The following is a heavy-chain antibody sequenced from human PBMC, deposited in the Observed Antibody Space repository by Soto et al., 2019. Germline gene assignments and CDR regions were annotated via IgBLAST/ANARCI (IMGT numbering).Heavy chain of an antibody. J-gene: IGHJ4*02. CDR3: AKDPAPPGPLPDHIVGATP. CDR2: ISGSGGST. D-gene: IGHD1-26*01. CDR1: GFTFSSYA. V-gene: IGHV3-23*01. Sequence: GGSLRLSCAASGFTFSSYAMSWVRQAPGKGLEWVSAISGSGGSTYYADSVKGRFTISRDNSKNTLYLQMNSLRAEDTAVYYCAKDPAPPGPLPDHIVGATPWSQGTLVTVSS.